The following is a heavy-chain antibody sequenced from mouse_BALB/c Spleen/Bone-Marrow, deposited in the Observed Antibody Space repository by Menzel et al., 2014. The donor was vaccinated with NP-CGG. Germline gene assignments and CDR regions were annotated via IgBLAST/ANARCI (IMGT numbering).Heavy chain of an antibody. CDR3: ARSGYYGSSPYYAMDY. Sequence: EVKLMESGGGLVQPGGSRKLSCAASGFTFSSLGMHWVRQAPEKGLEWVAYISSGSSTIYYADTVKGRFTISRDNSKNTLFLQMTSLRSEDTAMYYCARSGYYGSSPYYAMDYWGQGTSVTVSS. D-gene: IGHD1-1*01. CDR2: ISSGSSTI. V-gene: IGHV5-17*02. CDR1: GFTFSSLG. J-gene: IGHJ4*01.